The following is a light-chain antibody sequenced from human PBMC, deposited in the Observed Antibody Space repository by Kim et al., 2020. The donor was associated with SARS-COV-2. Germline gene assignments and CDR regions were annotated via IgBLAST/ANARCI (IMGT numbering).Light chain of an antibody. CDR1: SSNIGADFD. CDR2: GNT. Sequence: VTISWTGTSSNIGADFDVHWYQHRPGTAPKLLIYGNTNRPSGVPERFSGSKSGTSASLAITGLQAEDEADYYCQSNDSTLGGFWVFGGGTQLTVL. V-gene: IGLV1-40*01. CDR3: QSNDSTLGGFWV. J-gene: IGLJ3*02.